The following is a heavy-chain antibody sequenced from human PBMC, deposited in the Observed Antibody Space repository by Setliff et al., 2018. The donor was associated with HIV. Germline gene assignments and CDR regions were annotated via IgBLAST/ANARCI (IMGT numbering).Heavy chain of an antibody. V-gene: IGHV4-34*01. Sequence: ETLSLTCAVYGGSFSGYYWSWIRQPPGKGLECIGEINHSGSTNHNPSLKSRVTISVDTSKKQFSLRLNSVTATDTAVYYCARQGLTMNRGVPAPILYYFDYWGPGILVTVSS. D-gene: IGHD3-10*01. CDR2: INHSGST. CDR1: GGSFSGYY. CDR3: ARQGLTMNRGVPAPILYYFDY. J-gene: IGHJ4*02.